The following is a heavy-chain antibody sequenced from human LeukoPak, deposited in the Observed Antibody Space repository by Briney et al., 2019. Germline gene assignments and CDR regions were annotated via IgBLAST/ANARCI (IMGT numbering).Heavy chain of an antibody. CDR3: ARGTYGGLPTSYYYYYMDV. CDR1: GYTFTGYY. D-gene: IGHD4-23*01. Sequence: ASVKVSCKASGYTFTGYYMHWVRQAPGQGLEWMGIINPSGGSTSYAQKFQGRVTMTRDMSTSTVYMELSSLRSDDTAVYYCARGTYGGLPTSYYYYYMDVWGKGTTVTVSS. J-gene: IGHJ6*03. V-gene: IGHV1-46*01. CDR2: INPSGGST.